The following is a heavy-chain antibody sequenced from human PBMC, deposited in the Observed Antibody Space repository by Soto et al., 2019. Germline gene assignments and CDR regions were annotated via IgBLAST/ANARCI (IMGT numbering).Heavy chain of an antibody. D-gene: IGHD3-10*01. Sequence: PGGSVRLSCLASGFTFSDCAMTWVCHVPGRGLEWVSSLNGAGGSTYYADSVRGRFTISRDNSQNTLFLQMNRLTVDDTAIYYCAAPRDEYGSGISWSPYGMDVCGQGPTVTVSS. J-gene: IGHJ6*02. CDR1: GFTFSDCA. V-gene: IGHV3-23*01. CDR3: AAPRDEYGSGISWSPYGMDV. CDR2: LNGAGGST.